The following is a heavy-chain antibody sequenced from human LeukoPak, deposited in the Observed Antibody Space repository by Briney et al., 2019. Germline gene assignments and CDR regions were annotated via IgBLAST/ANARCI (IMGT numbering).Heavy chain of an antibody. D-gene: IGHD3-22*01. CDR1: GFTFSSYA. Sequence: GGSLRLSCAASGFTFSSYAMSWVRQAPGKGLEWVSAISGRGGRTYYADSVKGRFTISRDNSKNTLYLQMNSLRAEDTAVYYCAKDLGTFTMIVVVPQAFDIWGQGTMVTVSS. CDR3: AKDLGTFTMIVVVPQAFDI. V-gene: IGHV3-23*01. CDR2: ISGRGGRT. J-gene: IGHJ3*02.